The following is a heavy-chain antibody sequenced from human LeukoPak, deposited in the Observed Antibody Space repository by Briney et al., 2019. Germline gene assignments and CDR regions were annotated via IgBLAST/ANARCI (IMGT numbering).Heavy chain of an antibody. CDR2: MNPNSGNT. CDR1: GYTFTSYD. V-gene: IGHV1-8*01. Sequence: ASVKVSCKASGYTFTSYDINWVRQATGQGLEWMGWMNPNSGNTGYAQKFQGRVTMTRNTSISTAYMELSSLRSEDTAVYYCARAAPGGNNFWSGYYTGRYYYYYMDVWGKGTTVTVPS. D-gene: IGHD3-3*01. J-gene: IGHJ6*03. CDR3: ARAAPGGNNFWSGYYTGRYYYYYMDV.